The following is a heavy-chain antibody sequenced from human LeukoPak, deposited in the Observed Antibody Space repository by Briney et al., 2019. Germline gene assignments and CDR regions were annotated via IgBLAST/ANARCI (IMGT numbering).Heavy chain of an antibody. J-gene: IGHJ1*01. Sequence: PGGSLRLSCAASGFTFSSYWMSWVRQAPGKGLEWVANIKQDGSEKYYVDSVKGRFTISRDNAKNSLYLQMNSLRAEDTAVYYCARERCSGGSCYSSYFQHWGQGTLVTVSS. D-gene: IGHD2-15*01. CDR2: IKQDGSEK. CDR1: GFTFSSYW. CDR3: ARERCSGGSCYSSYFQH. V-gene: IGHV3-7*01.